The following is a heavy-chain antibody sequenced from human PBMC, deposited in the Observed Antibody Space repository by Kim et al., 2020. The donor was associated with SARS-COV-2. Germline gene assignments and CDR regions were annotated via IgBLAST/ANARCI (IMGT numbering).Heavy chain of an antibody. V-gene: IGHV3-21*01. CDR2: ISSSSSYK. D-gene: IGHD3-10*01. CDR3: ARESERFEEVFNWLGP. CDR1: GFTFSSYS. Sequence: GGSLRLSCAASGFTFSSYSMNWVRQAPGKGLEWVSSISSSSSYKYYADSVKGRFTISRDNAKNSLYLQMNSLRAEDTAVYYCARESERFEEVFNWLGPWG. J-gene: IGHJ5*02.